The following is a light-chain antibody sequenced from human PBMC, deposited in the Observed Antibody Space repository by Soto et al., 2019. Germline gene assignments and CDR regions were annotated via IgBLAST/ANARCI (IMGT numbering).Light chain of an antibody. J-gene: IGKJ1*01. Sequence: DIQLTQSPSSLSASVGDRVSITCRASQGISTYLNWFQQKPGKAPKLLIYTASSLETGVSSRFSGSGSGTDFTLTITSLQAEDFATYFCQQSYDPLWTFGHGTRVEI. CDR1: QGISTY. CDR2: TAS. CDR3: QQSYDPLWT. V-gene: IGKV1-39*01.